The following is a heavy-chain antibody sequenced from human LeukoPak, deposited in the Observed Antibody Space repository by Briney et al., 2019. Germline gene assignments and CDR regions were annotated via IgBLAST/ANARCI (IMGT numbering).Heavy chain of an antibody. V-gene: IGHV4-38-2*02. Sequence: SETLSLTCTVSGYSISSGYYWGWIRQPPGKGLEWIGSIYHSGSTYYNPSLKSRVTISVDTSKNQFSLKLSSVTAADTAVYYCASLATAADYYYYYMDVWGKGTTVTVSS. CDR3: ASLATAADYYYYYMDV. CDR1: GYSISSGYY. CDR2: IYHSGST. D-gene: IGHD2-15*01. J-gene: IGHJ6*03.